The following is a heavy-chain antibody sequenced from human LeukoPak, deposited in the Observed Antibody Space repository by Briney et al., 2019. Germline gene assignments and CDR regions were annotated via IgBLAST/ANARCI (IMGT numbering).Heavy chain of an antibody. D-gene: IGHD3-16*01. V-gene: IGHV4-30-4*01. Sequence: SETLSLTCTVSGGSISSGDYYRSWIRQPPGKGLEWIGYIYYSGSTYYNPSLKSRVTISVDTSKNQFSLKLSSVTAADTAVYYCARSSAYSFFDYWGQGTLVTVSS. CDR3: ARSSAYSFFDY. J-gene: IGHJ4*02. CDR2: IYYSGST. CDR1: GGSISSGDYY.